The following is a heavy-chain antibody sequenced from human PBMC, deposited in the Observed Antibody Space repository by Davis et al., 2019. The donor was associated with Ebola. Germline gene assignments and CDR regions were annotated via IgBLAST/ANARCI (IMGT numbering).Heavy chain of an antibody. CDR2: IRSKAYGGTR. D-gene: IGHD6-13*01. CDR1: GFTFGDYA. V-gene: IGHV3-49*03. J-gene: IGHJ4*02. Sequence: GESLKIACTASGFTFGDYAMSWFRQAPGKGLEWVGFIRSKAYGGTREYAASVKGRFTISRDDSKSIAYLQMNSLETEDTAVYYCSREAPGTGLLDSWGQGTPVTVSS. CDR3: SREAPGTGLLDS.